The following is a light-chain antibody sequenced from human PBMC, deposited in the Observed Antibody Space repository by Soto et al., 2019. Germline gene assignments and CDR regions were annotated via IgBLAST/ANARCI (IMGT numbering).Light chain of an antibody. J-gene: IGKJ2*01. CDR1: QSLVTADGHTF. CDR3: LQLTHVPYT. CDR2: KVS. V-gene: IGKV2-24*01. Sequence: DVVLTQPPLSSPVSLGQPASISCRSSQSLVTADGHTFLSWLQQRPGQPPRVLIYKVSNRFSGVPDKFSGSGAGTDFTMKSSRVEAEDVGIYYCLQLTHVPYTFGQGPKLEIK.